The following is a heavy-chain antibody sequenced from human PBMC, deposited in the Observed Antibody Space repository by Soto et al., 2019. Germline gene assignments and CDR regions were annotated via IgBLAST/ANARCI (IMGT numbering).Heavy chain of an antibody. J-gene: IGHJ4*02. CDR3: ARVRHYDSSGYYVPKGTDPQHYFDY. Sequence: PSETLSLTCTVSSDSISNYYCSWFRQPPGKGLEWIGYMHYNGYTSYNPSLRSRVTISLDTSKNQFSLKLTSVTAADTAVYYCARVRHYDSSGYYVPKGTDPQHYFDYWGQGTLVTVSS. V-gene: IGHV4-59*01. CDR1: SDSISNYY. D-gene: IGHD3-22*01. CDR2: MHYNGYT.